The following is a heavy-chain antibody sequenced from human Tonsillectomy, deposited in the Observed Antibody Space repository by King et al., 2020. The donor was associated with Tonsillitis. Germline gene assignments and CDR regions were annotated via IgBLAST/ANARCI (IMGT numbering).Heavy chain of an antibody. CDR2: ISSSGGST. CDR3: AKALVPTADYYYYGMDV. Sequence: QLVQSGGGLVQPGGSLRLSCAASGFTFSSYAMSWVRQAPGKGLEWVSAISSSGGSTYYADSVKGRFTISRDNSKNTLYLQMNSLRAEDTAVYYCAKALVPTADYYYYGMDVWGQGTTVIVSS. CDR1: GFTFSSYA. D-gene: IGHD2-2*01. J-gene: IGHJ6*02. V-gene: IGHV3-23*04.